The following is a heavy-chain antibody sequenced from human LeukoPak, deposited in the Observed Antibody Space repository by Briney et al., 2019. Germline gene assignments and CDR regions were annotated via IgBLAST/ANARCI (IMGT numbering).Heavy chain of an antibody. D-gene: IGHD3-10*01. CDR3: AIAYYGSGTSHFDS. CDR2: ISSSSSYI. CDR1: GFSFSIYS. Sequence: GGSLRLSCAASGFSFSIYSMNWVRQAPGKGLEWVSSISSSSSYIYYADSVKGRFTISRDNAKNSLYLQMDSLRAEDTAVYYCAIAYYGSGTSHFDSWGQGTLVTVSS. V-gene: IGHV3-21*01. J-gene: IGHJ4*02.